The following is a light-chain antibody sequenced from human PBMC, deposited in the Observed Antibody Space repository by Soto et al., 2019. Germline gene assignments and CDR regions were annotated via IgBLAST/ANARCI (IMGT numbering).Light chain of an antibody. CDR2: GAS. J-gene: IGKJ2*01. Sequence: EIVLTQSPGTLSLSPGERATLSCRASQSVSSSYLAWYQHKPGQAPRLLIYGASGRATGIPDRFSGSGSGTDFTLTISRLEPEDFAVYYCQQYGSSQTFGQGTKLEIK. CDR3: QQYGSSQT. CDR1: QSVSSSY. V-gene: IGKV3-20*01.